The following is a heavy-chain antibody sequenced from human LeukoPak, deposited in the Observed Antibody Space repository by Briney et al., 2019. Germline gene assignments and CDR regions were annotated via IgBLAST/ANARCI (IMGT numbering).Heavy chain of an antibody. D-gene: IGHD5-12*01. CDR1: GYSISSGFY. V-gene: IGHV4-38-2*02. CDR2: IYHSGNT. Sequence: SETLSLTCSVSGYSISSGFYWGWIRQPPGKGLEWIGNIYHSGNTYYNPSLKSRVTISVDTSKNQFSLKLSSVTAADTAVYYCARVSGYDWESSFDYWGQGTLVTVSS. J-gene: IGHJ4*02. CDR3: ARVSGYDWESSFDY.